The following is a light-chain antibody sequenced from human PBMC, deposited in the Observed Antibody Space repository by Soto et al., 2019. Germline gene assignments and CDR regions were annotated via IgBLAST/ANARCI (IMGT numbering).Light chain of an antibody. CDR1: SSDVGTYNF. CDR3: CSYVGSNYV. J-gene: IGLJ1*01. V-gene: IGLV2-23*02. CDR2: EVS. Sequence: QSVLTQPASVSGSPGQSITISCTGTSSDVGTYNFVSWFQQHPGEAPKLMIYEVSKRPSGVSNRFSGSKSGNTASLTISGLQAEDEADYYCCSYVGSNYVFGTGTRSPS.